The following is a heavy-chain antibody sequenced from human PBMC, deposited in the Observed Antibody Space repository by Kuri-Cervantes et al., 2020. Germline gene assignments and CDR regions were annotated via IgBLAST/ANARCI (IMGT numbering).Heavy chain of an antibody. D-gene: IGHD6-13*01. CDR2: IIPIFGTA. Sequence: SVKVSCKASGYIFTGYYVHWVRQAPGQGLEWMGGIIPIFGTANYAQKFQGRVTITTDESTSTAYMELSSLRSEDTAVYYCASPKQQLFSMYAFDIWGQGTMVTVSS. J-gene: IGHJ3*02. CDR1: GYIFTGYY. V-gene: IGHV1-69*05. CDR3: ASPKQQLFSMYAFDI.